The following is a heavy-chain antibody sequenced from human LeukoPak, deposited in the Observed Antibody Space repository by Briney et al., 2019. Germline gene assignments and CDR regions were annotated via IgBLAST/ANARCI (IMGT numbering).Heavy chain of an antibody. V-gene: IGHV4-34*01. Sequence: SETLSLTCAVYGRSFSGYYWSWIRQPPGKGLEWIGEINHSGSTNYNPSLKSRVTVSVDTSKNQFSLKLSSATAADTAVYYCARGRYYYGMDVWGQGTTVTVSS. J-gene: IGHJ6*02. CDR1: GRSFSGYY. CDR3: ARGRYYYGMDV. CDR2: INHSGST.